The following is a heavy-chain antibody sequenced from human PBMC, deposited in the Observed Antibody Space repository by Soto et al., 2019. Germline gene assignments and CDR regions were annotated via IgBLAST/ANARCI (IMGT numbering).Heavy chain of an antibody. CDR1: GGSISSYY. J-gene: IGHJ3*02. Sequence: PSETLSLTCTVSGGSISSYYWSWIRQPPGKGLEWIGHIYYSGSTNYNPSLKSRVTISVDTSKNQFSLKLSSVTAADTAVYYCARHLMITFGGVIVRDAFDIWGQGTMVTVSS. CDR3: ARHLMITFGGVIVRDAFDI. V-gene: IGHV4-59*08. CDR2: IYYSGST. D-gene: IGHD3-16*02.